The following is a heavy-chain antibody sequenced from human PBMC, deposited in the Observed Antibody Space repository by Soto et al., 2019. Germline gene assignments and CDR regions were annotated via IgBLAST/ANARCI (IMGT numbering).Heavy chain of an antibody. CDR3: AGFKEGKIVGLRWLDP. Sequence: GGSQSLSCVGSVVDFRGSYMNWIRQAPGKGLEWISYISDTGRTIHYADSVKGRFVISRDNSRDSLYLQMNDLRADDTAIYYCAGFKEGKIVGLRWLDPWGQGTRVTVSS. D-gene: IGHD3-16*02. CDR1: VVDFRGSY. CDR2: ISDTGRTI. J-gene: IGHJ5*02. V-gene: IGHV3-11*01.